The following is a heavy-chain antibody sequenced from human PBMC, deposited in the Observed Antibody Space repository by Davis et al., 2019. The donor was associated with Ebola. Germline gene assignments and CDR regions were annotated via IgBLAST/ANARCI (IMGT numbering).Heavy chain of an antibody. CDR1: GFTFSSYS. V-gene: IGHV3-21*01. CDR2: ISSSSSYI. Sequence: PGGSLRLSCAASGFTFSSYSMNWVRQAPGKGLEWVSSISSSSSYIYYADSVKGRFTISRDNAKNSLYLQMNSLRAEDTAVYYCARDRYSSTWHRGYYWGQGILVTVSS. CDR3: ARDRYSSTWHRGYY. J-gene: IGHJ4*02. D-gene: IGHD6-13*01.